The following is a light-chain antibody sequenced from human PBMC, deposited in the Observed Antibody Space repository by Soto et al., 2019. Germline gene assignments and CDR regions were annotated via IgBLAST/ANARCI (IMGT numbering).Light chain of an antibody. CDR1: QSISTY. CDR3: QQSYTTPCT. V-gene: IGKV1-39*01. Sequence: DIQMTQSPSSLSASVGDRVTITCRASQSISTYLNWYQQKPGRAPNLLIYAASILQSGVPSRFSGSGSGADFTLTISSLQPEGFATYYCQQSYTTPCTFGQGTKVDIK. J-gene: IGKJ2*02. CDR2: AAS.